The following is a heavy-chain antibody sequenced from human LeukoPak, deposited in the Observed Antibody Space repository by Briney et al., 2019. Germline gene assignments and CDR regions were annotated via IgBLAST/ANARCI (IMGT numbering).Heavy chain of an antibody. CDR2: IRYDGSNK. Sequence: GGSLRLSCAASGFTFSSYGMHWVRQAPGKGLEWVAFIRYDGSNKYYADSVKGRFTFSRDNSKNTLYLQMNSLRAEDTAVYYCAKAAYYDILTGYYKGDLDYWGQGTLVTVSS. V-gene: IGHV3-30*02. CDR1: GFTFSSYG. CDR3: AKAAYYDILTGYYKGDLDY. J-gene: IGHJ4*02. D-gene: IGHD3-9*01.